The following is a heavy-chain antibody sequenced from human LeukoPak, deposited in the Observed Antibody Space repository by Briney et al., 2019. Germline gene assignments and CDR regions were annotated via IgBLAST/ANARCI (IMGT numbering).Heavy chain of an antibody. CDR1: GLTLGNYW. CDR3: AXDYGSGFFFDY. D-gene: IGHD3-10*01. Sequence: GGSLRLSCAASGLTLGNYWMSWVRQAPGKGLDWVGHIKSKADGGTADFAAPVKGRFTISRDDSKNKLYLQINRLKTEGTAVYYCAXDYGSGFFFDYWGQGXLVTV. V-gene: IGHV3-15*01. CDR2: IKSKADGGTA. J-gene: IGHJ4*02.